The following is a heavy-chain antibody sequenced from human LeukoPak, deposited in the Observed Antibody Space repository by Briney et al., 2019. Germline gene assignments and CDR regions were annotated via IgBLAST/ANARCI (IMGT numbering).Heavy chain of an antibody. Sequence: GGSLRLSCAASGLTFSNFAMTWVRQTPGKGLEWVSALSASGGGTFYAPSVKGRFTVSRDNSKNTVSLQMNSLRAEDTALYYCATVLHTSMTTWAAFDTWGQGTMVTVSS. D-gene: IGHD5-18*01. CDR2: LSASGGGT. CDR3: ATVLHTSMTTWAAFDT. CDR1: GLTFSNFA. J-gene: IGHJ3*02. V-gene: IGHV3-23*01.